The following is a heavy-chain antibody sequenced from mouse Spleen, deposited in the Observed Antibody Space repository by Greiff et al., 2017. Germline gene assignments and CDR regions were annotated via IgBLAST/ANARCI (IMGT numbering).Heavy chain of an antibody. CDR1: GYAFTNYL. V-gene: IGHV1-54*01. D-gene: IGHD2-4*01. Sequence: QVQLQQSGAELVRPGTSVKVSCKASGYAFTNYLIEWVKQRPGQGLEWIGVINPGSGGTNYNEKFKGKATLTADKSSSTAYMQLSSLTSEDSAVYFCARAGGGLPFAYWGQGTLVTVSA. CDR3: ARAGGGLPFAY. CDR2: INPGSGGT. J-gene: IGHJ3*01.